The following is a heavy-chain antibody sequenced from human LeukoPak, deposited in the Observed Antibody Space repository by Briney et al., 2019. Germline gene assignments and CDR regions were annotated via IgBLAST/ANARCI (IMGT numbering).Heavy chain of an antibody. D-gene: IGHD1-1*01. Sequence: SETLSLTCTVSGGSISSSSDFWGWIRQPPGKGLEWIGSIYYSGRTYNNPSLKSRVTISVDTSKNQFSLKLSSVTAADTAVYYCARHRWDGTFNFDYWGQGTLVPVSP. J-gene: IGHJ4*02. CDR3: ARHRWDGTFNFDY. CDR2: IYYSGRT. CDR1: GGSISSSSDF. V-gene: IGHV4-39*01.